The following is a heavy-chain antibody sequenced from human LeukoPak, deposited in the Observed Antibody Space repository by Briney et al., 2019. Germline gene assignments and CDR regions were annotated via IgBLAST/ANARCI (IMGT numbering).Heavy chain of an antibody. V-gene: IGHV1-69*13. Sequence: GASVKVSCKASGGTFSSYAISWVRQAPGQGLEWMGGIIPIFGTANYAQKFQGRVTIIADESTSTAYMELSSLRSEDMAVYYCTRETSSRYFDYWGQGTLVTVSS. J-gene: IGHJ4*02. CDR3: TRETSSRYFDY. CDR2: IIPIFGTA. CDR1: GGTFSSYA.